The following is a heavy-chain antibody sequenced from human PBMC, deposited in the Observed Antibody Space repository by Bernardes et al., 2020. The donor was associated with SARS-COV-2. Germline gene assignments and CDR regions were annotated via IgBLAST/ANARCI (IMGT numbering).Heavy chain of an antibody. D-gene: IGHD3-16*01. Sequence: ASVKVSCETTGGSFSGFDVNWVRQAPGQGLEWMGWMNPDSGETGFTRHFRDRVTVTTENYKTRVHMELGSLTSDDTAVYYCARSPRFSHARHDYWGQGTLVTVSS. V-gene: IGHV1-8*01. CDR2: MNPDSGET. J-gene: IGHJ4*02. CDR1: GGSFSGFD. CDR3: ARSPRFSHARHDY.